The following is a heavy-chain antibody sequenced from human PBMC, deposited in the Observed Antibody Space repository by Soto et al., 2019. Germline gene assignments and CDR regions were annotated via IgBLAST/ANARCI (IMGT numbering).Heavy chain of an antibody. D-gene: IGHD2-2*02. Sequence: KPSETLSLTCTVSGGSISTYFWSWIRQPPGKGPEWLGYINYGGNTNYNPSLKNRVTISVDTSKNQFSLKLSSVTAADTAVYYCARRMPHIVVVPAAINFFDYWGQGTLVTVSS. CDR2: INYGGNT. CDR1: GGSISTYF. CDR3: ARRMPHIVVVPAAINFFDY. V-gene: IGHV4-59*08. J-gene: IGHJ4*02.